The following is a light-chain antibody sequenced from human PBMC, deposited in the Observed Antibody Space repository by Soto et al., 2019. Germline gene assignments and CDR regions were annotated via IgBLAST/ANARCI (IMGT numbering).Light chain of an antibody. CDR3: HQYNSLPLT. Sequence: DIQMTQSPSSLSASVGDRVTITCRASQGISNYLGWFQQKPGQAPKSLIYSESSLQSGVPSKFSGSVSGTDFTLTISSLQPEDSATYYCHQYNSLPLTFGGGTKVEI. V-gene: IGKV1-16*02. CDR2: SES. CDR1: QGISNY. J-gene: IGKJ4*01.